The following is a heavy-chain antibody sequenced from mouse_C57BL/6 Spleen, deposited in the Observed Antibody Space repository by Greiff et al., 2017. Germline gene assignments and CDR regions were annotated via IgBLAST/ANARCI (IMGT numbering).Heavy chain of an antibody. Sequence: EVQLQESGPGLVKPSQSLSLTCSVTGYSITSGYYWNWIRQFPGNKLEWMGYISYDGSNNYNPSLKNRISITRDTSKNQFFLKLNSVTTEDTATYYCARRGGNYDWYFDVWGTGTTVTVSS. CDR2: ISYDGSN. V-gene: IGHV3-6*01. D-gene: IGHD2-1*01. J-gene: IGHJ1*03. CDR3: ARRGGNYDWYFDV. CDR1: GYSITSGYY.